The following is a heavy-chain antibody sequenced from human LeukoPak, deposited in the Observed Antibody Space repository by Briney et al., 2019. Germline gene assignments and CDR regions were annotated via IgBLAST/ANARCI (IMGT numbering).Heavy chain of an antibody. Sequence: PSETLSLTCTVYGGSFSGYCWSWIRQPPGKGLEWIGEIYHSGTTNYNPSLKSRVTISVDKSNNQFSLQLSSVTAADTAVYYCARDAARELPGYWGQGTLVTVSS. D-gene: IGHD1-26*01. CDR1: GGSFSGYC. V-gene: IGHV4-34*01. CDR3: ARDAARELPGY. CDR2: IYHSGTT. J-gene: IGHJ4*02.